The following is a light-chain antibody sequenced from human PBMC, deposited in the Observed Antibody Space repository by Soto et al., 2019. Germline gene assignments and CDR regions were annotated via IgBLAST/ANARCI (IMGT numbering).Light chain of an antibody. V-gene: IGKV1-5*01. J-gene: IGKJ1*01. CDR3: QQYNSYWT. CDR1: HSINSW. Sequence: DLQMTQYPSTLSASVGDRVTRSCRASHSINSWLAWYQQKPGKAPKLLIDDASSLASGVPSRFSGSGSGTEFTLTISILQPDDFATYYCQQYNSYWTFGQGTKVDIK. CDR2: DAS.